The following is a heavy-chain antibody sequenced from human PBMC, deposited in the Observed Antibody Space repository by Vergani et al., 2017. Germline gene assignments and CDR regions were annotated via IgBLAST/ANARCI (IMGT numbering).Heavy chain of an antibody. CDR2: IFPSGNS. CDR3: ARASLRALGGYYYYMDV. D-gene: IGHD2-15*01. V-gene: IGHV4-30-2*01. Sequence: QLQLQESGPGLVKPSQTLSLTCAVSGDSITNGGLSWNWIRQPPGKGPEWIGYIFPSGNSDYNPSLKNRISISLDKSKNQFSLWVNSVTAADTAVYFCARASLRALGGYYYYMDVWGKGKTVVVSS. J-gene: IGHJ6*03. CDR1: GDSITNGGLS.